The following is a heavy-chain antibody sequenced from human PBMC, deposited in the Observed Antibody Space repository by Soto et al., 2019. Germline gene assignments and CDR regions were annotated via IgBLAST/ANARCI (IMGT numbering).Heavy chain of an antibody. J-gene: IGHJ6*02. CDR1: GYTFTSYG. CDR2: ISAYNGNT. CDR3: ARDDRYYDILTGLDYYYGMDV. D-gene: IGHD3-9*01. Sequence: ASVKVSCKASGYTFTSYGISWVRQAPGQGLEWMGWISAYNGNTNYAQKLQGRVTMTTDTSTSTAYMELRSLRSDDTAVYYCARDDRYYDILTGLDYYYGMDVWGQGTTVTVSS. V-gene: IGHV1-18*01.